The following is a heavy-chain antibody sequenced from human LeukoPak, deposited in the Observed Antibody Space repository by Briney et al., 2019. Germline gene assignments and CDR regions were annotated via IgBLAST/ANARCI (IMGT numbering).Heavy chain of an antibody. CDR2: INPNSGGT. J-gene: IGHJ6*03. CDR1: GYTFTGYY. D-gene: IGHD4-17*01. Sequence: ASVKVSCKASGYTFTGYYMHWVRQAPGQGLEWMGWINPNSGGTNYAQKFQGRVTMTRDTSISTAYMELSRLRSDDTAVYYCARVPVTGDYYYYMDVWGKGTTVTVSS. V-gene: IGHV1-2*02. CDR3: ARVPVTGDYYYYMDV.